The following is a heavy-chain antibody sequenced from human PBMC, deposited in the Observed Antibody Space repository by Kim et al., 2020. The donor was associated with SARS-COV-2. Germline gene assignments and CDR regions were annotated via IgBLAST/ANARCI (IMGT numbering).Heavy chain of an antibody. CDR3: ARDSSFTDWYEFMDV. J-gene: IGHJ6*03. D-gene: IGHD1-1*01. CDR2: ISSNGHNT. CDR1: GLSFSSYA. V-gene: IGHV3-23*01. Sequence: GGSLRLSCGGSGLSFSSYAFSWARQPPGKGLEWVAAISSNGHNTYYAESVRGRFAISRDNSKDSLYLQMDSLRVEDTAQYFCARDSSFTDWYEFMDVWGKGTTVIVS.